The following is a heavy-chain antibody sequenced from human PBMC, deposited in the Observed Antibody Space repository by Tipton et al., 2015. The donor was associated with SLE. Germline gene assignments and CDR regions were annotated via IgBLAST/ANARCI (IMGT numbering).Heavy chain of an antibody. CDR3: ATGYGDDDFYYYYYMDV. V-gene: IGHV4-61*02. CDR2: MYIGGST. J-gene: IGHJ6*03. Sequence: TLSLTCSVSGGSISSGDYHWSWIRQPAGKRLEWIGRMYIGGSTNYNPSLKSRVTISLDTSKNQFSLNLYSATAADTAVYYCATGYGDDDFYYYYYMDVWGKGTTVTVSS. D-gene: IGHD4-17*01. CDR1: GGSISSGDYH.